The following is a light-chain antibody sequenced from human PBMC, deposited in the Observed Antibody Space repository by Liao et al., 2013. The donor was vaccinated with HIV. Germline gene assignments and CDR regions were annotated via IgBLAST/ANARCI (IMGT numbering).Light chain of an antibody. CDR1: RLGDKY. CDR3: LAWDLSTEV. V-gene: IGLV3-1*01. Sequence: SYDLTQPPSVSVPPGQTATITCSGDRLGDKYASWYQQKSGQSPVLVIYEDTKRPAGIPERFSGSNSGNTATLTISGTQPLDEADYYCLAWDLSTEVFGTGTWVTV. CDR2: EDT. J-gene: IGLJ1*01.